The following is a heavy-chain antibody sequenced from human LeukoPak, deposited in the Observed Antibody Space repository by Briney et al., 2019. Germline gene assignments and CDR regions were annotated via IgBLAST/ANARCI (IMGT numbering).Heavy chain of an antibody. Sequence: PGGSLRLSCAASGFTFSSYAMSWVRQAPGKGLEWVSAISGSGGSTYYADSVKGRFTISRDNSKNTLYLQMNSLRAEDTAVYYCAKDGRLGELSLGAFDIWGQGTMVTVSS. J-gene: IGHJ3*02. CDR1: GFTFSSYA. CDR2: ISGSGGST. CDR3: AKDGRLGELSLGAFDI. V-gene: IGHV3-23*01. D-gene: IGHD3-16*02.